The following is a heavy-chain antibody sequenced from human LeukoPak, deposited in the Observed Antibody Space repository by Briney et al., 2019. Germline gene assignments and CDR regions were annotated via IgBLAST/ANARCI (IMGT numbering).Heavy chain of an antibody. D-gene: IGHD6-19*01. CDR2: FDPEDGET. J-gene: IGHJ5*02. CDR1: GYTLTELS. CDR3: ATDEAGGWFDP. Sequence: ASVKVSCKVSGYTLTELSMHCVRQAPGKGLGWMGGFDPEDGETIYAQKFQGRVTMTEDTSTDTAYMELSSLRSEDTAVYDCATDEAGGWFDPWGQGTLVTVSS. V-gene: IGHV1-24*01.